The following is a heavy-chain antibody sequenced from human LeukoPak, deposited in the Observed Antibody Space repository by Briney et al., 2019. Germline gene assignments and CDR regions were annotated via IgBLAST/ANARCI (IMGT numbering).Heavy chain of an antibody. Sequence: GGSLRLSCVASGFTFSTYAMSWVRQAPGKGLEWVSSISGSAYSTYYADSVKGRFTISRDNAKNSLYLQMNSLRAEDTAVYYCARRSFGSSDAFDIWGQGTMVTVSS. CDR1: GFTFSTYA. CDR2: ISGSAYST. J-gene: IGHJ3*02. D-gene: IGHD2-15*01. CDR3: ARRSFGSSDAFDI. V-gene: IGHV3-23*01.